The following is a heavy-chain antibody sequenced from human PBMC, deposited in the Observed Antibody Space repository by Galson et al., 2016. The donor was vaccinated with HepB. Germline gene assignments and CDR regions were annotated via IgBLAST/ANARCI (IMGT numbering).Heavy chain of an antibody. D-gene: IGHD6-19*01. CDR1: GFIFSNYA. CDR3: ARISLGGYTSGWGGSFDI. J-gene: IGHJ3*02. Sequence: SLRLSCAASGFIFSNYAMSWVRQAPGKGLEWVSAISGSGAGTNYADSVKGRFTTSRDNSKNTLSLEMNSLRAEDTAVYYCARISLGGYTSGWGGSFDIWGQGTMVTVSS. CDR2: ISGSGAGT. V-gene: IGHV3-23*01.